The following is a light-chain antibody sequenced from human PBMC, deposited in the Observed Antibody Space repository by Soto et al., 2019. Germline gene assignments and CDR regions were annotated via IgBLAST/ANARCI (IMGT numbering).Light chain of an antibody. Sequence: EIVLTQSPATLSLSPGERATLSCRASQSVSSYLAWYQQKPGQAPRLLIYDASNRVTGIPARFSGSGSGTDFTLTISSLEPDDFAVYYCQQRSNWPTITFGQGTRLEIK. CDR1: QSVSSY. CDR2: DAS. CDR3: QQRSNWPTIT. V-gene: IGKV3-11*01. J-gene: IGKJ5*01.